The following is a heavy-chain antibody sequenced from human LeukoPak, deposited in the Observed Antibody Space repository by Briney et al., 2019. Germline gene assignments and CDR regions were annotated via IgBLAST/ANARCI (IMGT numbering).Heavy chain of an antibody. CDR3: ARDGVYDSSGYYYDPKEDAFDI. D-gene: IGHD3-22*01. J-gene: IGHJ3*02. Sequence: SVKVSCKASGGTFSSYAISWVRQAPGQGLEWMGGIIPIFGTANYAQKFQGRVTITADESTSTAYMELSRLRSDDTAVYYCARDGVYDSSGYYYDPKEDAFDIWGQGTMVTVSS. CDR1: GGTFSSYA. CDR2: IIPIFGTA. V-gene: IGHV1-69*13.